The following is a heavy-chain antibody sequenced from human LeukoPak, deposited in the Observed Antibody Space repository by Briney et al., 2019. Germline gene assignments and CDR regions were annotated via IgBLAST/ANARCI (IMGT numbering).Heavy chain of an antibody. CDR1: GGSFSGYY. D-gene: IGHD5-18*01. J-gene: IGHJ4*02. Sequence: PSETLSLTCAVYGGSFSGYYWSWIRQPPGKGLEWIGEINHSGSTNYNPSLKSRVTISVDTSKNQFSLKLSSVTAADTAVYYCARGRGYSYGRDYYFDYWGQGTLVTVSS. CDR3: ARGRGYSYGRDYYFDY. V-gene: IGHV4-34*01. CDR2: INHSGST.